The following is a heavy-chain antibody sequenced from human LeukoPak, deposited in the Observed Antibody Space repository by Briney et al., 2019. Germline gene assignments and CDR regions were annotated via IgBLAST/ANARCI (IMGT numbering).Heavy chain of an antibody. D-gene: IGHD2-15*01. Sequence: ASVKVSCKASGYTFIGYYMHWVRQAPGQGLEWMGWINPNSGGTNYAQKFQGRVSMTRDTSISTAYMELSRLRSDDTAVYYCARVGCSGGSCPTLGAFGIWGQGTMVTVSS. CDR1: GYTFIGYY. V-gene: IGHV1-2*02. J-gene: IGHJ3*02. CDR2: INPNSGGT. CDR3: ARVGCSGGSCPTLGAFGI.